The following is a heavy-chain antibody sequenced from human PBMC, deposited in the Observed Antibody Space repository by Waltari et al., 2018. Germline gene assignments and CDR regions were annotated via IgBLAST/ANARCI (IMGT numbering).Heavy chain of an antibody. V-gene: IGHV4-38-2*01. CDR3: ARAFFDY. J-gene: IGHJ4*02. CDR2: IYHSGST. CDR1: GYSISRGYY. Sequence: QVQLQESGPGLVKPSATLSLTCAVSGYSISRGYYWGWIRQPPGKGLEWIGSIYHSGSTYYNPSLKSRVTISVDTSKNQFSLKLSSVTAADTAVYYCARAFFDYWGQGTLVTVSS.